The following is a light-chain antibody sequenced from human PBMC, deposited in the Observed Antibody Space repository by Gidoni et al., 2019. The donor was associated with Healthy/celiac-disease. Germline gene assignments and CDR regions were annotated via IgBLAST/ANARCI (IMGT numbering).Light chain of an antibody. J-gene: IGLJ2*01. CDR3: QSYDSSLSGSGV. CDR2: GNS. V-gene: IGLV1-40*01. Sequence: QSVLTPPPPVAGAPGQRVTISCTGSSSNIGAGYDVHWYQQLPGPAPKLLIYGNSNRPSGVPDRFSGSKSGTSASLAITGLQAEDEADYYCQSYDSSLSGSGVFGGGTKLTVL. CDR1: SSNIGAGYD.